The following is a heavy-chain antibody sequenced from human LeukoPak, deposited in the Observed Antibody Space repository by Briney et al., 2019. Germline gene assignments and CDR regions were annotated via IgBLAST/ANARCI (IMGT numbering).Heavy chain of an antibody. V-gene: IGHV3-23*01. CDR1: GFTFSSYA. D-gene: IGHD3-22*01. J-gene: IGHJ4*02. Sequence: GGPLRLSCAASGFTFSSYAMSWVRQAPGKGLEWVSAISGSGGSTYYADSVKGRFTISRDNSKNTLYLQMNSLRAEDTAVYYCAKGRVVVITTLDYWGQGTLVTVSS. CDR2: ISGSGGST. CDR3: AKGRVVVITTLDY.